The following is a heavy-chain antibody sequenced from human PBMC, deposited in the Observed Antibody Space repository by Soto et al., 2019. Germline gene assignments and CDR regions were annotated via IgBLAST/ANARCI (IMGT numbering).Heavy chain of an antibody. V-gene: IGHV4-59*01. D-gene: IGHD1-7*01. CDR2: IYYTGNT. CDR1: GGSIVDYY. CDR3: ARDVNRWELRGFFDP. Sequence: PSETLSLTCSVSGGSIVDYYWSWIRQPPGKGLEWIGFIYYTGNTRYNPSLGSRVTISLDTSKNQFSLKLTSATAADTAFHYCARDVNRWELRGFFDPWGRGALVTVSS. J-gene: IGHJ5*02.